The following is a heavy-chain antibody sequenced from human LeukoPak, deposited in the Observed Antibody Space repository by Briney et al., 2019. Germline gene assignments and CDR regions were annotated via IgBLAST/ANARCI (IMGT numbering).Heavy chain of an antibody. Sequence: GGSLRLSCTASGFTFSSYGMHWVRQAPGKGLEWVTVISYDGSNKYFADSVKGRFTISRDNSKNTLFLQMNSLRAEDTAVYYCAKDMTQFWSGPDYWGQGTLVTVSS. CDR1: GFTFSSYG. J-gene: IGHJ4*02. CDR2: ISYDGSNK. CDR3: AKDMTQFWSGPDY. V-gene: IGHV3-30*18. D-gene: IGHD3-3*01.